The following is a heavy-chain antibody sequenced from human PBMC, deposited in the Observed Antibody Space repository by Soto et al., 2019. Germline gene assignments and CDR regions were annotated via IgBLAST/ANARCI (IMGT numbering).Heavy chain of an antibody. CDR1: GGSFSGYY. CDR3: ARTYQIRFLEWLPRPNWFDP. J-gene: IGHJ5*02. D-gene: IGHD3-3*01. CDR2: INHSGST. V-gene: IGHV4-34*01. Sequence: SETLSLTCAVYGGSFSGYYWSWIRQPPGKGLEWIGEINHSGSTNYNPSLKSRVTISVDTSKNQFSLKLSSVTAADTAVYYCARTYQIRFLEWLPRPNWFDPWGQGTLVTVSS.